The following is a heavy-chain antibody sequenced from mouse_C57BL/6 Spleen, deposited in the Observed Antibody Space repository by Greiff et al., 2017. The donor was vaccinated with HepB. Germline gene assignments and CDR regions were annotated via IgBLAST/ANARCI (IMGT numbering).Heavy chain of an antibody. CDR1: GFSLTSYG. Sequence: QVQLKESGPGLVQPSQSLSITCTVSGFSLTSYGVHWVRQSPGKGLEWLGVIWSGGSTDYNAAFISRLSISKDNSKSQVFFKMNSLQADDTAIYYCARNSGSYFDYWGQGTTLTVSS. V-gene: IGHV2-2*01. CDR3: ARNSGSYFDY. J-gene: IGHJ2*01. CDR2: IWSGGST.